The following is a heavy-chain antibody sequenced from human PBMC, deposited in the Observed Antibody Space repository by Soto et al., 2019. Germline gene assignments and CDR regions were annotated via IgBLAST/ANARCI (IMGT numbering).Heavy chain of an antibody. V-gene: IGHV3-53*01. CDR2: IYIVGGT. D-gene: IGHD6-25*01. Sequence: SGGSLRLSCAASGFNVGNNYLTWVRQAPGKGLEWVSIIYIVGGTYYADSVQGRFTISRDNSKNTVDLEMNSLRVEDTAVYYCARGSPIAARAFDIWGQGTMVTVSS. CDR3: ARGSPIAARAFDI. CDR1: GFNVGNNY. J-gene: IGHJ3*02.